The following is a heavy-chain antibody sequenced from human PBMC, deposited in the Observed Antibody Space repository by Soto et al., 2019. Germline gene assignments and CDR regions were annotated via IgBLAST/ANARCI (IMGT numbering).Heavy chain of an antibody. CDR3: ASTMVRGVITGRFDY. CDR1: GYTFTSYA. V-gene: IGHV1-3*01. CDR2: INAGNGNA. D-gene: IGHD3-10*01. Sequence: QVQLVQSGAEVKKPGASVKVSCKASGYTFTSYAMHWVRQAPGQRLEWMGWINAGNGNAKYSQKFQGRVTITRDTSASTAYMELSSLRSEDTAVYYCASTMVRGVITGRFDYWGQGTLVTVSS. J-gene: IGHJ4*02.